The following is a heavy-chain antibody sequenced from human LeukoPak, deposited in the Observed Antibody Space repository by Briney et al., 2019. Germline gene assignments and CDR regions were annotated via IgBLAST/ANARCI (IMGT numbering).Heavy chain of an antibody. CDR1: GFTFSSYS. CDR3: ARTRSRGHMVRGDAFDI. CDR2: ISSSSSYI. Sequence: GSLRLSCAASGFTFSSYSMNWVRQAPGKGLEWVSSISSSSSYIYYADSVKGRFTISRDNAKNSLYLQMNSLRAEDTAVYYCARTRSRGHMVRGDAFDIWGQGTMVTVSS. D-gene: IGHD3-10*01. J-gene: IGHJ3*02. V-gene: IGHV3-21*01.